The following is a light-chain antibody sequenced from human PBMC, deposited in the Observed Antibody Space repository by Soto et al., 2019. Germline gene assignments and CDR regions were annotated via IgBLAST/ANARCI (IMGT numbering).Light chain of an antibody. CDR1: ISNIGKNY. CDR2: DND. V-gene: IGLV1-51*01. J-gene: IGLJ2*01. Sequence: QSVLTQPPSVSAAPGQKVTISCSGSISNIGKNYVSWYQQVPGTAPKLLLYDNDKRPSGIPDRFFGSKSGTSATLGIAGLQTADEADYYCGTWESYLSVGVFGGGTKLTVL. CDR3: GTWESYLSVGV.